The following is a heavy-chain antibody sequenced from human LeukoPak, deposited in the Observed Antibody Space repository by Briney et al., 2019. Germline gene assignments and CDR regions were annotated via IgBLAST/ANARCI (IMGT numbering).Heavy chain of an antibody. CDR3: ARAGIVDAFDV. V-gene: IGHV4-59*01. CDR1: GGSITSSY. CDR2: IFNSGTT. D-gene: IGHD2-15*01. J-gene: IGHJ3*01. Sequence: SETLSLTCSVPGGSITSSYWNWIRQAPGKGLEWNGYIFNSGTTQYNPSLKSRVAISVDTSKNQFSLKLSSVTAADTAVYYCARAGIVDAFDVWGQGTMVTVSS.